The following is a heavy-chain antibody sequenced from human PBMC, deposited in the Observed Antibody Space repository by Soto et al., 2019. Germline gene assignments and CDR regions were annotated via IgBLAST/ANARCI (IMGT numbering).Heavy chain of an antibody. D-gene: IGHD2-15*01. V-gene: IGHV4-59*01. Sequence: PSETLSLTCTVSGGSISSYYWSWIRQPPGKGLEWIGYIYYSGSTNYNPSLKSRVTISVDTSKNQFSLKLSSVTAADTAVYYCARANYCSGGSCSLGPLTPPDYFDYWGQGTLVTVSS. CDR1: GGSISSYY. CDR3: ARANYCSGGSCSLGPLTPPDYFDY. J-gene: IGHJ4*02. CDR2: IYYSGST.